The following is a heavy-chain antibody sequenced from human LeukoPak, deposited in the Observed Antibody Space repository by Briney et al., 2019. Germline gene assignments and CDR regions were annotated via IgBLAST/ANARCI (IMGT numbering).Heavy chain of an antibody. CDR1: GLTFSNYE. D-gene: IGHD5-18*01. Sequence: PGGSLRLSCAASGLTFSNYEFNWVRQAPGKGLGWVSYISSSGRNIYYADSVKGRFTISRDNAKNSLYLQMNSLRAEDTAVYYCARDLVQLWSKDYWGQGTLVTVSS. J-gene: IGHJ4*02. CDR3: ARDLVQLWSKDY. CDR2: ISSSGRNI. V-gene: IGHV3-48*03.